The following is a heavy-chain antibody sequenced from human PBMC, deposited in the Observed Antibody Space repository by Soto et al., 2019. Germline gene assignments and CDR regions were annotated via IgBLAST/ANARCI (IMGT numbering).Heavy chain of an antibody. CDR3: ARTTTVTTNYYGMDV. D-gene: IGHD4-4*01. Sequence: SETLSLTCAVYGGYFSGYYWSWIRQPPGKGLEWIGEINHSGSTNYNPSLKSRVTISVDTSKNQFSLKLSSVTAADTAVYYCARTTTVTTNYYGMDVWGQGTTVTVSS. CDR1: GGYFSGYY. J-gene: IGHJ6*02. V-gene: IGHV4-34*01. CDR2: INHSGST.